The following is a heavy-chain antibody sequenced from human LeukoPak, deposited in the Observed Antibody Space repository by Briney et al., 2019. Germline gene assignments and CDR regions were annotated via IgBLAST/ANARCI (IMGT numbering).Heavy chain of an antibody. J-gene: IGHJ5*02. Sequence: ASVKASCKASGYTFTGYYMHWVRQAPGQGLEWMGWINPNSGGTNYAQKFQGRVTMTRDTSISTAYMELSRLRSDDTAVYYCARKSNSSSWYGNWFDPWGQGTLVTVSS. CDR2: INPNSGGT. D-gene: IGHD6-13*01. CDR1: GYTFTGYY. V-gene: IGHV1-2*02. CDR3: ARKSNSSSWYGNWFDP.